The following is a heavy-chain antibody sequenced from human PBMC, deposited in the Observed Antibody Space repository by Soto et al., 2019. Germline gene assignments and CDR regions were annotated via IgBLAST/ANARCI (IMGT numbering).Heavy chain of an antibody. CDR1: GGAISDARFY. Sequence: QLQLQESGPGLVKPSETLSLTCSLSGGAISDARFYWGWIRQSPGRGLEWIGSIYYTGTTFFNPSLQSRVTISVDTSENQFSLKLYSVTAADTALYFCARQKWEQPKWFDPWGQGTLVIVSP. D-gene: IGHD1-26*01. V-gene: IGHV4-39*01. J-gene: IGHJ5*02. CDR2: IYYTGTT. CDR3: ARQKWEQPKWFDP.